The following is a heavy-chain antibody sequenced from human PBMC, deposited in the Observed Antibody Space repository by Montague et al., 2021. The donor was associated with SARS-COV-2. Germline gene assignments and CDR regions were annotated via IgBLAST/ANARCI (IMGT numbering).Heavy chain of an antibody. CDR3: ARVLGGYYGMDV. V-gene: IGHV3-30-3*01. Sequence: SLRLSCAASGFTFSSYAMHWVRQAPGKGLEWVAVISYDGSNKCYADSVKGRFTISRDNSKNTLYLQMNSLRAEDTAVYYCARVLGGYYGMDVWGQGTTVTVSS. D-gene: IGHD2/OR15-2a*01. J-gene: IGHJ6*02. CDR1: GFTFSSYA. CDR2: ISYDGSNK.